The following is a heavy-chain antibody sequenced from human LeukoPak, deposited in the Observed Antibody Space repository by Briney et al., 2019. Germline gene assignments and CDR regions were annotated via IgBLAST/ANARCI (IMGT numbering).Heavy chain of an antibody. CDR1: GGSISSSNW. Sequence: SETLSLTCAVSGGSISSSNWWSWVRQPPGKGLEWIGEIYHSGSTNYNPSLKSRVTISVDTSKNQFSLKLSSVTAADTAVYYCARGILDYDILTGYYKRLFDYWGQGTLVTVSS. J-gene: IGHJ4*02. CDR3: ARGILDYDILTGYYKRLFDY. V-gene: IGHV4-4*02. D-gene: IGHD3-9*01. CDR2: IYHSGST.